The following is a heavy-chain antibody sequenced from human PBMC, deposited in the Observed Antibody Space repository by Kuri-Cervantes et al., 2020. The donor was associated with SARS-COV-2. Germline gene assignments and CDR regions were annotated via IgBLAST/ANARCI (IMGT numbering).Heavy chain of an antibody. J-gene: IGHJ6*02. CDR3: ATVIPTSGSLRDYYYYGMDV. Sequence: SVKVSCKASGFTFTRSAVQWVRQARGQRLEWIGWIVVGSGNTDYAQKFHERVTITRDVSTSTAYMEVRNLRSEDPAVYYCATVIPTSGSLRDYYYYGMDVWGQGTTVTVSS. V-gene: IGHV1-58*01. D-gene: IGHD3-10*01. CDR1: GFTFTRSA. CDR2: IVVGSGNT.